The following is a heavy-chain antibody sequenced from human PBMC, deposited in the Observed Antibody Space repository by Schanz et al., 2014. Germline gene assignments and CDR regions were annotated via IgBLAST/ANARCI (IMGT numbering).Heavy chain of an antibody. CDR3: ARIGGSDFDY. CDR2: IGNGGVTI. D-gene: IGHD3-10*01. Sequence: VQLVESGGGLVQPGGSLRLSCAASGFSFSSYSLNWVRQAPGKGLEWVSYIGNGGVTIYYADSVKGRFTISRDNSKNSLYLQMNSLRAEDTAVYYCARIGGSDFDYWAQGTLVTVSS. J-gene: IGHJ4*02. V-gene: IGHV3-48*04. CDR1: GFSFSSYS.